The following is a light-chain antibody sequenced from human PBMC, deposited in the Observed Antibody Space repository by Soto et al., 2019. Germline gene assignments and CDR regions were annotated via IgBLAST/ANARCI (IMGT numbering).Light chain of an antibody. CDR3: SSYTTGNTLV. CDR1: SSDVGAYTY. Sequence: QSALTQPASVSGSPGQSITISCTGSSSDVGAYTYVSWYQQHPGKAPKLMIFEVSDRPSGVSNRFSGSKSGNTAALTISGPQAEDEGDYYCSSYTTGNTLVFGGGTKLTAL. V-gene: IGLV2-14*01. CDR2: EVS. J-gene: IGLJ2*01.